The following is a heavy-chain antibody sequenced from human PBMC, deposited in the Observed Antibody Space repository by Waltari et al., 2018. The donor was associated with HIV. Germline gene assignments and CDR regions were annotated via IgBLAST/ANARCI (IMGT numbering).Heavy chain of an antibody. CDR3: ARERFGSSYFGY. V-gene: IGHV3-48*04. J-gene: IGHJ4*02. D-gene: IGHD6-6*01. Sequence: EVQLVESGGGLVQLGGSLRLSCAASGFTFSSYAMNWVRQAPGKGLELGSYISSSSTTINYADSVKGRFTISRDNAKNLLYLQMSSLRAEDTAVYFCARERFGSSYFGYWGQGTLVTVSS. CDR1: GFTFSSYA. CDR2: ISSSSTTI.